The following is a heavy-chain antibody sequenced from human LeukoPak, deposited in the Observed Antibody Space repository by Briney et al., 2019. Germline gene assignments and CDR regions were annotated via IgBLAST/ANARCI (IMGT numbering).Heavy chain of an antibody. J-gene: IGHJ4*02. D-gene: IGHD3-22*01. CDR3: ARDDYYDSNGYSAY. CDR1: GYTFTDYY. Sequence: RASVKVSCKASGYTFTDYYMHWVRQAPGQGLEWMGWINPNSGGTNYAQKFQGRVTMTRDTSISTAYVELSRLRSDDTAVYFCARDDYYDSNGYSAYWGQGTLVTVSS. V-gene: IGHV1-2*02. CDR2: INPNSGGT.